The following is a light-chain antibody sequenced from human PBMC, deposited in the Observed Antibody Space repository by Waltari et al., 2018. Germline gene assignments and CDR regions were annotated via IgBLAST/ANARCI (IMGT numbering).Light chain of an antibody. V-gene: IGLV3-1*01. CDR3: QAWDRGYARV. CDR1: KLGDKY. Sequence: SYELTQPNSVSVAPGQTAGISCSGAKLGDKYACWYQQKQGQSPVLVIHQDTKRPSGIPERFSGSNSGNTTTLTISGTQAIDEADYYCQAWDRGYARVFGGGTKLTVL. CDR2: QDT. J-gene: IGLJ2*01.